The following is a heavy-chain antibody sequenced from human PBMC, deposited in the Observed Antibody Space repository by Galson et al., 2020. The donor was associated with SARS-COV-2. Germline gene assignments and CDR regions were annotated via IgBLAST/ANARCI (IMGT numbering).Heavy chain of an antibody. J-gene: IGHJ6*02. Sequence: GGSLRLSCAGSGFTFSKYGMHWVRQAPGKGLEWVSVISYDGSKSYYAESVKGRFTISREGSNNTLYLQMNSLRTEDTAIYYCASARGLFGVVTMTALNVWGQGTTVTVSS. CDR2: ISYDGSKS. CDR3: ASARGLFGVVTMTALNV. V-gene: IGHV3-30*03. CDR1: GFTFSKYG. D-gene: IGHD3-3*01.